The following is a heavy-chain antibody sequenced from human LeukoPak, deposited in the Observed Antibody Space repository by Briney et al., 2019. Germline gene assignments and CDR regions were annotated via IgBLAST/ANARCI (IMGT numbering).Heavy chain of an antibody. V-gene: IGHV3-21*01. CDR1: GFTFSSYS. CDR3: ARGVGATEGYDY. CDR2: ISSSSSYI. D-gene: IGHD1-26*01. J-gene: IGHJ4*02. Sequence: GGSLRLSCAASGFTFSSYSMNWVRQAPGKGLEWVSSISSSSSYIYYADSVKGPFTISRDNAKNSLYLQMNSLRAEDTAVYYCARGVGATEGYDYWGQGTLVTVSS.